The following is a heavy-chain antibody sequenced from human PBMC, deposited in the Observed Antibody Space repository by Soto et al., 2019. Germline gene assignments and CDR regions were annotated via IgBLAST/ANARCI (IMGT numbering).Heavy chain of an antibody. CDR3: AKTNYYGSGSYFLGTPDY. CDR2: ISGSGGST. V-gene: IGHV3-23*01. CDR1: GFTFSSYA. D-gene: IGHD3-10*01. Sequence: GGSLRLSCAASGFTFSSYAMSWVRQAPGKGLEWVSAISGSGGSTYYADSVKGRFTISRDNSKNTLYLQMNSLRAEDTAVYYCAKTNYYGSGSYFLGTPDYWGQGTLVTVSS. J-gene: IGHJ4*02.